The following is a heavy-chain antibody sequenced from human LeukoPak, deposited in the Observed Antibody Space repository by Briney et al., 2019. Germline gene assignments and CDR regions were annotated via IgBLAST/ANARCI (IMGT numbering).Heavy chain of an antibody. J-gene: IGHJ4*02. CDR2: INIDGSST. D-gene: IGHD1-26*01. Sequence: PGGSLRLSCAASGFTFSTYWMHWVRQAPGKGLMWVSRINIDGSSTNYADSVKGRFTISRDNAKNTLYLQMNSLRAEDTAVYYCAKDPEIVGATTDVDYWGQGTLVTVSS. CDR3: AKDPEIVGATTDVDY. CDR1: GFTFSTYW. V-gene: IGHV3-74*01.